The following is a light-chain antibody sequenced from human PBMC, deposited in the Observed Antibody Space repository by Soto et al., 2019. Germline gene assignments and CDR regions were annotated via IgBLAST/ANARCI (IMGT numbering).Light chain of an antibody. CDR2: GAS. Sequence: EIVLTQSPDTVSVSPGERVTLSCRASQNIFSNYLAWYQQKPGQAPRLLIYGASTRATGIADRFSGGGSGTDFTLTISRLEPEDFSVYYCQQYAIFPRTFGQGTKVDIK. V-gene: IGKV3-20*01. CDR3: QQYAIFPRT. CDR1: QNIFSNY. J-gene: IGKJ1*01.